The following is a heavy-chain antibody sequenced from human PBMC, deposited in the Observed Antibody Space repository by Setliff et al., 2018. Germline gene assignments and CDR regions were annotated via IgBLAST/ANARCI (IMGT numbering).Heavy chain of an antibody. D-gene: IGHD3-10*01. Sequence: GASVKVSCKASGGTFSSYAISWVRQAPGQGLEWMGGIIPIFGTANYAQKFQGRVTITTDESTSTAYMELSSLRSEDTAVYYCARPLRYGDYYYYYGMDVWGQGTTVTVSS. CDR1: GGTFSSYA. CDR3: ARPLRYGDYYYYYGMDV. CDR2: IIPIFGTA. J-gene: IGHJ6*02. V-gene: IGHV1-69*05.